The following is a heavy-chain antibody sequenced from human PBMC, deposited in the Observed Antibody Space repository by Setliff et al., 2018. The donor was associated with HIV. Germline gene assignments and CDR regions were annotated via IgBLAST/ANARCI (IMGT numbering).Heavy chain of an antibody. CDR1: GFTFTTYG. D-gene: IGHD3-22*01. Sequence: GGSLRLSCAASGFTFTTYGMHWVRQAPGKGLDWVAVISYDGTEKYYADSVGGRFTVSRDNSKNTVYLQMNSLRAEDTAVYYCTKERYGSTGYDFWGQGTLVTVSS. V-gene: IGHV3-30*18. CDR3: TKERYGSTGYDF. J-gene: IGHJ4*02. CDR2: ISYDGTEK.